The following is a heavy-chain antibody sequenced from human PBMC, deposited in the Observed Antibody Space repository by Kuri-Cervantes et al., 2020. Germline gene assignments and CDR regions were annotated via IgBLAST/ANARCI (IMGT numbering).Heavy chain of an antibody. CDR1: GASISSSNW. V-gene: IGHV4-4*02. J-gene: IGHJ6*02. CDR2: IYHSGST. CDR3: ARGLVSYFDIYYYYGMDV. D-gene: IGHD1-26*01. Sequence: GSLRLSCAVSGASISSSNWWSWVRQPPGKGLEWIGEIYHSGSTNYNPSLKSRVTISVDKSKNQFSLKLSSVTAADTAVYYCARGLVSYFDIYYYYGMDVWGQGTTVTVSS.